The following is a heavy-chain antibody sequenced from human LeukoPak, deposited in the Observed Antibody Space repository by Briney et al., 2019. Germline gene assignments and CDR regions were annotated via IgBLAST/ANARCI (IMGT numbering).Heavy chain of an antibody. CDR3: ARSTAMIVVVNGWFDP. D-gene: IGHD3-22*01. CDR2: IYHSGST. J-gene: IGHJ5*02. Sequence: PSGTLSLTCAVSGGSISSSNWWSWVRQPPGKGLEWIGEIYHSGSTYYNPSLKSRVTISVDTSKNQFSLKLSSVTAADTAVYYCARSTAMIVVVNGWFDPWGQGTLVTVSS. CDR1: GGSISSSNW. V-gene: IGHV4-4*02.